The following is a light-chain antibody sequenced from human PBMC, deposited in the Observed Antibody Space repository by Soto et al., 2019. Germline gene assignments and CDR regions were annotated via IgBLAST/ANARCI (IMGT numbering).Light chain of an antibody. CDR2: AAS. J-gene: IGKJ1*01. CDR3: QKYNNART. V-gene: IGKV1-27*01. Sequence: DTQMTQSPSTLSASVGDRVTITCRASHDISNFLAWYQQKPGKVPKLLMYAASRPQSGVPSRLSGSGSGADFTITIGSLQPEDAATYFCQKYNNARTFGQGTKVDIK. CDR1: HDISNF.